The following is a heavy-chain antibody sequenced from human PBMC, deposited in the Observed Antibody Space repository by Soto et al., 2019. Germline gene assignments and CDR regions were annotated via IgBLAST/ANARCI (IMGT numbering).Heavy chain of an antibody. V-gene: IGHV4-39*02. CDR2: IYHSGSA. CDR1: GGSINNSSFY. D-gene: IGHD6-13*01. CDR3: ARDGKQQLVKMGYYYYYGMDV. J-gene: IGHJ6*02. Sequence: PSETLSLTCTVSGGSINNSSFYWGWVRQPPGKRLEWIGSIYHSGSAYYNPSLKSRLTISVDTSKNQFSLNLSSVTAADTAVYYCARDGKQQLVKMGYYYYYGMDVWGQGTTVTVSS.